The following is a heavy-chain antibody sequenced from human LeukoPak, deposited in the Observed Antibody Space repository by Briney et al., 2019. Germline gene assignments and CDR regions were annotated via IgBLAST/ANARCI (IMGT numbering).Heavy chain of an antibody. CDR3: ARGITIFGVVLDY. CDR2: INHSGST. J-gene: IGHJ4*02. Sequence: SETLSLTCAVYGGSFSGYYCSWIRQPPGKGLEWIGEINHSGSTNYKPSLKSRGTISVDTSKNQFSLKMSSVTAADTAVYYCARGITIFGVVLDYWGQGTLVTVSS. D-gene: IGHD3-3*01. CDR1: GGSFSGYY. V-gene: IGHV4-34*01.